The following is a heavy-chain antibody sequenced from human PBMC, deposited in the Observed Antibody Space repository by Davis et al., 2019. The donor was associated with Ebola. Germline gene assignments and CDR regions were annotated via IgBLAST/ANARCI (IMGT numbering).Heavy chain of an antibody. CDR3: TRDDSSGWDAYYGMDV. CDR1: GFTFGDYA. D-gene: IGHD6-25*01. J-gene: IGHJ6*02. CDR2: IRSKAYGGTT. Sequence: GESLKISCTGSGFTFGDYAMSWVRQAPGKGLEWVGFIRSKAYGGTTEYAASVKGRFTISRDDSKSIAYLQMHSLKTDDTAVYYCTRDDSSGWDAYYGMDVWGQGTTVTVSS. V-gene: IGHV3-49*04.